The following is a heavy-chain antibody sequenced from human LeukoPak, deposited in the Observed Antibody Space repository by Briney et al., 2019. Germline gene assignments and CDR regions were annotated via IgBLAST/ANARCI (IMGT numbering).Heavy chain of an antibody. J-gene: IGHJ6*03. CDR2: IIPIFGTA. D-gene: IGHD3-10*01. V-gene: IGHV1-69*13. CDR3: ARDRYGSGSYYNSNYYYYYMDV. CDR1: GGTFSSYA. Sequence: ASVKVSCKASGGTFSSYAISWVRQAPGQGLEWMGGIIPIFGTANYAQKFQGGVTITADESTSTAYMELSSLRSEDTAVYYCARDRYGSGSYYNSNYYYYYMDVWGKGTTVTISS.